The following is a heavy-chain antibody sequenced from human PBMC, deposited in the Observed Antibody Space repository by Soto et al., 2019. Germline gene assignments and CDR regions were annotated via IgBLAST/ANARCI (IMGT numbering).Heavy chain of an antibody. CDR2: IYWDDDK. D-gene: IGHD2-21*01. Sequence: QITLKESGPTLVKPTQTLTLTCNFSGFSLTTDGVGVGWIRQPPGKSLEWLVLIYWDDDKRYNSSLKNRLTVTKDTSRNQVVLTMTNMEPVDTATYFCAHSFVSWYGFDLWGHGTTVTVSS. CDR3: AHSFVSWYGFDL. CDR1: GFSLTTDGVG. V-gene: IGHV2-5*02. J-gene: IGHJ3*01.